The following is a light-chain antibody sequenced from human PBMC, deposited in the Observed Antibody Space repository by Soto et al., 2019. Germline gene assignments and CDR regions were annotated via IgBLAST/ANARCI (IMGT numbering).Light chain of an antibody. J-gene: IGLJ1*01. V-gene: IGLV2-23*02. CDR1: SSDVGSDNL. CDR3: CSYAGSITYV. Sequence: QSVLTQPASVSGSPGQSITISCTGTSSDVGSDNLVSWYQQHPGKAPKFIIYEVSQRPAGVSYRFSGSKSGNTAYLTISGLHAEDEADYYCCSYAGSITYVFGTRTKVTVL. CDR2: EVS.